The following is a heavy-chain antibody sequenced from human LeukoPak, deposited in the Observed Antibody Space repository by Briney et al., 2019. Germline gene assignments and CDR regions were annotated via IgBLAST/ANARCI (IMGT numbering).Heavy chain of an antibody. D-gene: IGHD3-22*01. Sequence: GGSLRLSCAASGFTFSSYGMHWVRQAPGKGLEWVAVISYDGSNKYYADSVKGRFTISRDNSKNTLYLQMNSLRAEDTAVYYCAKGYDSSGYYPWYFDYWGQGTLVTVSS. V-gene: IGHV3-30*18. J-gene: IGHJ4*02. CDR2: ISYDGSNK. CDR1: GFTFSSYG. CDR3: AKGYDSSGYYPWYFDY.